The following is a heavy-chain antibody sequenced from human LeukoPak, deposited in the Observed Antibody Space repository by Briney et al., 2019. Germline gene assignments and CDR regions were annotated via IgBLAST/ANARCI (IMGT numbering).Heavy chain of an antibody. CDR1: GFTFDDYT. Sequence: GGSLRLSCAASGFTFDDYTMHWVRQAPGKGLEWVSGISWNSGGVGYADSVKGRFTISRDNAKNSLYLQMSSLRGEDTALYYCAKDRRNDFDYWGQGTLVTVSS. V-gene: IGHV3-9*01. J-gene: IGHJ4*02. D-gene: IGHD1-14*01. CDR2: ISWNSGGV. CDR3: AKDRRNDFDY.